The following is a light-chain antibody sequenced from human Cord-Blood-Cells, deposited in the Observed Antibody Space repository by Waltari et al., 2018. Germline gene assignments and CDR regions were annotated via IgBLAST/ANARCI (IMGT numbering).Light chain of an antibody. V-gene: IGKV4-1*01. Sequence: DIVMTQYPDSLAVSLGGRATINCKSRQRVLYSSNNKNYLAWYQQKPGQPPKLLIYWASTRESGVPDRFSGSGSGTDFTLTISSLQAEDVAVYYCQQYYSTPLYSFGQGTKLEIK. CDR1: QRVLYSSNNKNY. CDR3: QQYYSTPLYS. CDR2: WAS. J-gene: IGKJ2*03.